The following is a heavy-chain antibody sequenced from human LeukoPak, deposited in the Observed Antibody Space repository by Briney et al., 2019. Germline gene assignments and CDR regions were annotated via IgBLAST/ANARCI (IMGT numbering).Heavy chain of an antibody. D-gene: IGHD5-12*01. CDR1: GFTFDDYA. CDR2: ISWNSGSI. CDR3: AKGHSGHDYYFDY. J-gene: IGHJ4*02. Sequence: GGSLRLSCAASGFTFDDYAMHWVRQAPGKGLEWVSGISWNSGSIGYADSVKGRFTISRDNAKNSLYLQMNSLRAEDTALYYCAKGHSGHDYYFDYWGQGTLVTVSS. V-gene: IGHV3-9*01.